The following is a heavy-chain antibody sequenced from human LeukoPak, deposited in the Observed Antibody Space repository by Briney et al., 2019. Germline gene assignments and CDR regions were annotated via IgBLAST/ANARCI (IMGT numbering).Heavy chain of an antibody. Sequence: GGSLRLSCAASGFTFSSYSMSWVRQAPGKGLEWISYISSSGGSLYYADSVKGRFTTFRDNSKNTLYLQMNSLRAEDTAVYYCVKGSTDARPYYFDYWGQGTLVTVSS. CDR3: VKGSTDARPYYFDY. V-gene: IGHV3-23*01. CDR1: GFTFSSYS. CDR2: ISSSGGSL. D-gene: IGHD5/OR15-5a*01. J-gene: IGHJ4*02.